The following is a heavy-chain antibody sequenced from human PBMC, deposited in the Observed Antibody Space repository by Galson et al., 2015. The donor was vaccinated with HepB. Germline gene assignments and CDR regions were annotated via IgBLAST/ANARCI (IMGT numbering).Heavy chain of an antibody. Sequence: LSLTCSVSGVSITNSRYFWAWIRQPPGKGLEWIGSMSYSGTAYYNPSLQSRVTISGDTSNNQFSLNLNSMTAADTTIYYCARQVVSDNYLESAFDIWGQGTMVTVSS. CDR2: MSYSGTA. CDR1: GVSITNSRYF. D-gene: IGHD2-21*02. CDR3: ARQVVSDNYLESAFDI. J-gene: IGHJ3*02. V-gene: IGHV4-39*01.